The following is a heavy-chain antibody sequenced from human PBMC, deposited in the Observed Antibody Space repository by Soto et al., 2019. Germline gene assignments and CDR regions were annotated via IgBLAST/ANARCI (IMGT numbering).Heavy chain of an antibody. D-gene: IGHD4-17*01. Sequence: ASVKVSCKASGYTFTSYGISWVRQAPGQGLEWMGWISAYNGSTNYAQKLQGRVTMTTDTSTSTAYMELSSLRSEDTAVYYCAAAEDYGDYVDLDAFDYWGQGTLVTVSS. J-gene: IGHJ4*02. CDR1: GYTFTSYG. CDR3: AAAEDYGDYVDLDAFDY. CDR2: ISAYNGST. V-gene: IGHV1-18*01.